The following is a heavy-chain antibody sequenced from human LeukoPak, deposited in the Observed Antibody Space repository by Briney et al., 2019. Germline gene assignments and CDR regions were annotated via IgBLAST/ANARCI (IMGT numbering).Heavy chain of an antibody. V-gene: IGHV4-39*01. CDR2: IYYSGST. D-gene: IGHD6-19*01. J-gene: IGHJ3*02. Sequence: SETLSLTCTVSGGSISSSSYYWGWIRQPPGKGLEWIGSIYYSGSTYYNPSLKSRVTISVDTSKNQFSLKLSSVTAADTAVYYCARLDSSLDAFDIWGQGTMVTVS. CDR3: ARLDSSLDAFDI. CDR1: GGSISSSSYY.